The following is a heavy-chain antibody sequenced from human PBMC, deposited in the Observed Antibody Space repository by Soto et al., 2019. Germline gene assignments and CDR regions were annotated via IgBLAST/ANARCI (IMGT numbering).Heavy chain of an antibody. CDR1: GYTFTSYG. D-gene: IGHD1-26*01. CDR2: ISADNGNT. CDR3: ARDRWEVLGGDY. J-gene: IGHJ4*02. V-gene: IGHV1-18*01. Sequence: ASVKVSCKAFGYTFTSYGISWVRQAPGQGLEWMGWISADNGNTHYAQKLQGRVTMTTDTSTNTAYMELRSLRSDDTAVYYCARDRWEVLGGDYWGQGTLVTVSS.